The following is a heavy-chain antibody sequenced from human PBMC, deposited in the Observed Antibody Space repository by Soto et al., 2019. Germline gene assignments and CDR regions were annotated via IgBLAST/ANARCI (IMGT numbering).Heavy chain of an antibody. J-gene: IGHJ4*02. V-gene: IGHV3-23*01. CDR2: ISGSGGST. D-gene: IGHD3-10*01. CDR1: GFTFSSYA. CDR3: AKDLVTYGSGSYFNY. Sequence: AGGSLRLSCAASGFTFSSYAMSWVRQAPGKGLEWVSAISGSGGSTYYADSVKGRFTISRDNSKNTLYLQMNSLRAEDTAVYYCAKDLVTYGSGSYFNYWGQGTLVTVSS.